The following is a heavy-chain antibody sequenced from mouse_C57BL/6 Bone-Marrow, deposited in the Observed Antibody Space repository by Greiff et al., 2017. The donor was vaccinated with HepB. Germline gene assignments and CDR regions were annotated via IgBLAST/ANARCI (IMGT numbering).Heavy chain of an antibody. D-gene: IGHD1-1*01. CDR3: ARPLTTVVDYCAMDY. Sequence: EVMLVESGGGLVKPGGSLKLSCAASGFTFSDYGMHWVRQAPEKGLEWVAYISSGSSTIYYADTVKGRFTISRDKDKNTLFLQMTSLRSEDTAMYYCARPLTTVVDYCAMDYWGQGTSVTVSS. V-gene: IGHV5-17*01. CDR1: GFTFSDYG. CDR2: ISSGSSTI. J-gene: IGHJ4*01.